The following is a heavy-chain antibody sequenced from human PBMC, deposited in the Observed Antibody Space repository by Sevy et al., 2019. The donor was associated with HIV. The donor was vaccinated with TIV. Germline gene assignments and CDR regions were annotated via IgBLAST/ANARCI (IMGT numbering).Heavy chain of an antibody. CDR1: GFTFSSYW. V-gene: IGHV3-7*01. Sequence: GGSLRLSCAASGFTFSSYWMSWVRQAPGKGLEWVATMKEDGSERKYVDSVKGRFTISRDNAKNSLYLQMNSLRAEDTAVYYCVRQGSEGYGYSLDCWGQGTLVTVSS. J-gene: IGHJ4*02. CDR3: VRQGSEGYGYSLDC. CDR2: MKEDGSER. D-gene: IGHD5-12*01.